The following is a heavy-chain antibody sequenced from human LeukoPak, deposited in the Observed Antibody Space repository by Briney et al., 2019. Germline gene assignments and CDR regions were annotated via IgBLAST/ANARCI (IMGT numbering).Heavy chain of an antibody. CDR1: GFTFGSYW. CDR3: ARHGVIAAAGTQGYYYGMDV. D-gene: IGHD6-13*01. CDR2: INSDGSST. Sequence: GGSLRLSCAASGFTFGSYWMHWVRQAPGKGLVWVSRINSDGSSTSYADSVKGRFTVSRDNAKNTLYLQMNSLRAEDTAVYYCARHGVIAAAGTQGYYYGMDVWGQGTTVTVSS. V-gene: IGHV3-74*01. J-gene: IGHJ6*02.